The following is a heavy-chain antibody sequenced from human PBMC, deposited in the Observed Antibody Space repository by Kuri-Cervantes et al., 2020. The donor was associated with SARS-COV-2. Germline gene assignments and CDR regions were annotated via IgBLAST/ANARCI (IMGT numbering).Heavy chain of an antibody. J-gene: IGHJ4*02. D-gene: IGHD6-6*01. V-gene: IGHV3-9*01. CDR1: GFTFDDYA. Sequence: GGSLRLSCAASGFTFDDYAMHWVRQAPGRGLEWVSGISWNSDSIGYADSVKGRFTISRDNAKNSLYLKMNGLRAEDTAVYYCAGAQVLWHSSSSVRFDYWGQGTLVTVSS. CDR3: AGAQVLWHSSSSVRFDY. CDR2: ISWNSDSI.